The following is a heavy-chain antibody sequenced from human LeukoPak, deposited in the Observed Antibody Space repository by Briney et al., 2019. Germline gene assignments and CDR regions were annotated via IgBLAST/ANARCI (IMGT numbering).Heavy chain of an antibody. CDR1: GFTFSSYS. J-gene: IGHJ4*02. Sequence: GGSLRLSCAASGFTFSSYSMNWVRQAPGKGLEWVSSISSSSSYIYYADSVKGRFTISRDNAKNSLYLQMNSLRAEDTAVYYCARDGSYYDSSGYCYSPLDYWGQGTLVTVSS. CDR2: ISSSSSYI. V-gene: IGHV3-21*01. CDR3: ARDGSYYDSSGYCYSPLDY. D-gene: IGHD3-22*01.